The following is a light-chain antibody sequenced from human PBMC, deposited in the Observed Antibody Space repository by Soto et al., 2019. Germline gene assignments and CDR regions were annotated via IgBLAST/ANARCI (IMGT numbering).Light chain of an antibody. CDR3: QSYDSSLSASVV. Sequence: QPVLTQPPSVSGAPGQRVTISCTGSSSNIGAGYDVHWYQQLPGTAPKLLIYGNNNRPSGVPDRFSGSKSGTSASLAITGLQADDEADYYCQSYDSSLSASVVFGGGTKLTVL. CDR1: SSNIGAGYD. CDR2: GNN. J-gene: IGLJ2*01. V-gene: IGLV1-40*01.